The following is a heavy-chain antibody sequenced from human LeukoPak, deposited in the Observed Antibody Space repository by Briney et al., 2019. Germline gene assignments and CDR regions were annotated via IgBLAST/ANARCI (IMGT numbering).Heavy chain of an antibody. V-gene: IGHV3-20*04. J-gene: IGHJ4*02. Sequence: GGSLRLSCAASGFTFDDYGMSWVRQAPGKGLEWVSGINWNGGSTVYADSVKGRFTISRDNAKNSLYLQMNSLRAEDTALYYCAREIGYCSGGSCQGFDYWGQGTLVTVSS. CDR1: GFTFDDYG. CDR3: AREIGYCSGGSCQGFDY. CDR2: INWNGGST. D-gene: IGHD2-15*01.